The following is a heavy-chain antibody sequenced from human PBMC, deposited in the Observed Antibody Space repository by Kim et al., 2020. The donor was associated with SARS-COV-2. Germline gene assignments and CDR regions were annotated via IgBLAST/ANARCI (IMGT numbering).Heavy chain of an antibody. CDR3: AKNQQDIVVVPAAIGGGGGYYYYCGMGV. V-gene: IGHV3-30*18. D-gene: IGHD2-2*02. J-gene: IGHJ6*02. CDR2: ISYDGSNK. Sequence: GGSLRLSCAASGFTFSSYGMHWVRQAPGKGLEWVAVISYDGSNKYYADSVKGRFTISRDNSKNTLYLQMNSLRAEDTAVYYCAKNQQDIVVVPAAIGGGGGYYYYCGMGVWGQGTTVTVSS. CDR1: GFTFSSYG.